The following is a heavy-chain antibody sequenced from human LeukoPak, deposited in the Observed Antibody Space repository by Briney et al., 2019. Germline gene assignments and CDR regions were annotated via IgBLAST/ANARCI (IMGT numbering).Heavy chain of an antibody. CDR1: GGSISSYY. Sequence: SETPSLTCTVSGGSISSYYWSWIRQPAGKGLEWIGRIYTSGSTNYNPSLKSRVTMSVDTSKNQFSLKLSSVTAADTAVYYCARVIAVADTYGYYYYGMDVWGQGTTVTVSS. CDR2: IYTSGST. V-gene: IGHV4-4*07. J-gene: IGHJ6*02. CDR3: ARVIAVADTYGYYYYGMDV. D-gene: IGHD6-19*01.